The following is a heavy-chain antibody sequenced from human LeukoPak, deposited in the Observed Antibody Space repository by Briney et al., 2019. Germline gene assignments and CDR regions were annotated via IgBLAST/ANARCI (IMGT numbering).Heavy chain of an antibody. Sequence: SETLSLTCTVSGGSISSGGYYWSWIRQHPGKGLEWIGYIYYSGSAYYNPSLKSRVTISVDTSKNQFSLKLSSVTAADTAVYYCARGLATAQGEAALALWGQGTLVTVSS. CDR2: IYYSGSA. D-gene: IGHD2-15*01. J-gene: IGHJ4*02. CDR3: ARGLATAQGEAALAL. V-gene: IGHV4-31*03. CDR1: GGSISSGGYY.